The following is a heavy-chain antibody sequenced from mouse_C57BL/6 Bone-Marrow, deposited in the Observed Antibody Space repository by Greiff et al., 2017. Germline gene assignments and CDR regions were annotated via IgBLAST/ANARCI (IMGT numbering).Heavy chain of an antibody. CDR1: GYTFTSYW. Sequence: QVHVKQSGAELVKPGASVKLSCKASGYTFTSYWMHWVKQRPGRGLEWIGRIDPNSGGTKYNEKFKSKATLTVDKPSSTAYMQLSSLTSEDSAVYYCASGIYYYGSSPAWFAYWGQGTLVTVSA. J-gene: IGHJ3*01. CDR3: ASGIYYYGSSPAWFAY. V-gene: IGHV1-72*01. D-gene: IGHD1-1*01. CDR2: IDPNSGGT.